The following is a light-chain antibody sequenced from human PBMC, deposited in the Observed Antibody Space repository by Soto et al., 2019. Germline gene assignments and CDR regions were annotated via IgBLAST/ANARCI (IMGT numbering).Light chain of an antibody. CDR1: QRISSSY. CDR3: QQYGSSPIT. Sequence: EVVLTQSPATLSLSPGERATLSCGASQRISSSYLAWYQQKPGLAPRLLIYDASTRATGIPDRFSGRVSGTDFTLTISRLEPEDFVVYYCQQYGSSPITCGQGTRLE. J-gene: IGKJ5*01. V-gene: IGKV3D-20*01. CDR2: DAS.